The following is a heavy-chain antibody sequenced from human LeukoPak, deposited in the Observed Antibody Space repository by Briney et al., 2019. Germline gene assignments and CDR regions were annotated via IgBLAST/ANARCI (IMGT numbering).Heavy chain of an antibody. CDR2: IYYSGST. Sequence: PSETLSLTCTVSGGSISSSSYYWGWIRQPPGKGLEWIGSIYYSGSTYYNPSLKSRVTISVDTSKNQFSLKLSSVTAADTAVYYCARAPSSWTYYYYYYMDVWGKGTTVTASS. V-gene: IGHV4-39*07. CDR1: GGSISSSSYY. D-gene: IGHD6-13*01. J-gene: IGHJ6*03. CDR3: ARAPSSWTYYYYYYMDV.